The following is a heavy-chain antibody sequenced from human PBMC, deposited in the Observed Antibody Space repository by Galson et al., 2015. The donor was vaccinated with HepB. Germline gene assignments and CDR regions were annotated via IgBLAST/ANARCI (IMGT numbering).Heavy chain of an antibody. CDR1: GYSFTDYW. CDR2: IYPSDSDT. Sequence: QSGAEVKKPGESLKISCKGSGYSFTDYWIGWVRQMPGKGLEWMGIIYPSDSDTRYSPSFQGQVTMSADKSINTAYLQWGSLKASDTALYFCTGGYSSSPPGFDYWGQGTLVTVSS. CDR3: TGGYSSSPPGFDY. D-gene: IGHD6-6*01. J-gene: IGHJ4*02. V-gene: IGHV5-51*01.